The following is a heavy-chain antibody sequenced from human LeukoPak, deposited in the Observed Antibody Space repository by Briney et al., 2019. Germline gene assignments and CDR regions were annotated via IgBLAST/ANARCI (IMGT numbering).Heavy chain of an antibody. CDR2: ISAYNGNT. CDR1: GYTFTSYG. D-gene: IGHD1-26*01. J-gene: IGHJ4*02. Sequence: LRASVKVSCKASGYTFTSYGISWVRQAPGQGLEWMGWISAYNGNTNYAQRLQGRVTMITDTSTSTAYMELRSLRSDDTAVYYCARDSIVESYCFDYWGQGTLVTVSS. CDR3: ARDSIVESYCFDY. V-gene: IGHV1-18*01.